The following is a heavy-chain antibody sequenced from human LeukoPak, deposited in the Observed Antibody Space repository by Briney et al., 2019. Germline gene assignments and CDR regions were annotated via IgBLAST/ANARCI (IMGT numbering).Heavy chain of an antibody. V-gene: IGHV3-23*01. CDR3: AKRGVVIRAVIIVGFHKEAYYFDY. CDR2: ISDGGGSR. CDR1: GFTFSSYA. D-gene: IGHD3-10*01. Sequence: RPGGSLRLSCAASGFTFSSYAMHWVRQAPGKGLEWVAGISDGGGSRNYADSVKGRFTISRDNPKNTLYLQMNSLRAEDTAVYFCAKRGVVIRAVIIVGFHKEAYYFDYWGQGALVTVSS. J-gene: IGHJ4*02.